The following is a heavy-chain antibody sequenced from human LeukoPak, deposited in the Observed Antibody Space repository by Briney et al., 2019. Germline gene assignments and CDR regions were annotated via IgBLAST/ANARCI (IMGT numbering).Heavy chain of an antibody. D-gene: IGHD1-1*01. J-gene: IGHJ4*02. CDR3: AKGLERESRLDS. CDR2: INGRGGST. V-gene: IGHV3-23*01. Sequence: GGSLRLSCAASGFTFSRYSMNWVRQAPGKGLEWVSSINGRGGSTYYADSVKGRFTISRDNSKNTLYLQMNSLRAEDTALYYCAKGLERESRLDSWGQGTLVTVSS. CDR1: GFTFSRYS.